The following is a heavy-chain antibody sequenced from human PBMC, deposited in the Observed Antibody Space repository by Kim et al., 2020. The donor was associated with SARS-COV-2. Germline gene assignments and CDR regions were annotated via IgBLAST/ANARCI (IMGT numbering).Heavy chain of an antibody. CDR3: AKNHYDFWSGSSHFDY. CDR2: ISYDGSNK. V-gene: IGHV3-30*18. J-gene: IGHJ4*02. D-gene: IGHD3-3*01. CDR1: GFTFSSYG. Sequence: GGSLRLSCAASGFTFSSYGMHWVRQAPGKGLEWVAVISYDGSNKYYADSVKGRFTISRDNSKNTLYLQMNSLRAEDTAVYYCAKNHYDFWSGSSHFDYWGPGTLVTVSS.